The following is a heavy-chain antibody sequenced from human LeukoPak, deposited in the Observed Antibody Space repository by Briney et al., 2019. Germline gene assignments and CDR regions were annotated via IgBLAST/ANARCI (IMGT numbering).Heavy chain of an antibody. V-gene: IGHV4-38-2*02. D-gene: IGHD2-2*01. CDR3: AGAYQLLWGAWFDP. CDR1: GYSISSGYY. J-gene: IGHJ5*02. Sequence: SETLSLTCTVSGYSISSGYYWGWIRQPPGKGLEWIGSIYHSGSTYYNPSLKSRVTISVDTSKNQFSLKLSSVTAAGTAVYFCAGAYQLLWGAWFDPWGQGTLVTVSS. CDR2: IYHSGST.